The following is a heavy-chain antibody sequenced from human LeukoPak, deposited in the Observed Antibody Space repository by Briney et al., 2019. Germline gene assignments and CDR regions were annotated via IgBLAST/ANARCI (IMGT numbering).Heavy chain of an antibody. J-gene: IGHJ4*02. V-gene: IGHV1-8*01. Sequence: ASVKVSCTASGYTFTSYDINWVRQATGQGLEWMGWMNPNSGNTGYAQKFQGRVTMTRNTSISTAYMELSSLRSEDTAVYYCARGPTYYDYVWGSYHHPMANDYWGQGTLVTVSS. D-gene: IGHD3-16*01. CDR1: GYTFTSYD. CDR2: MNPNSGNT. CDR3: ARGPTYYDYVWGSYHHPMANDY.